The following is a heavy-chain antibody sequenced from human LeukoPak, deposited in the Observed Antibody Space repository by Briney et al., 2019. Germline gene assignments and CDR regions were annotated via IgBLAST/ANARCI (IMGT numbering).Heavy chain of an antibody. Sequence: PSETLSLTCTVSGYSISSGYYWGWIRQPPGKGLEWIGSIHHTGSTYYNPSLKSRVTISVDTSKNQFSLKLSSVTAADTAVYYCAREMVRGSSSWFDPWGQGTLVTVSS. CDR1: GYSISSGYY. CDR3: AREMVRGSSSWFDP. CDR2: IHHTGST. J-gene: IGHJ5*02. V-gene: IGHV4-38-2*02. D-gene: IGHD3-10*01.